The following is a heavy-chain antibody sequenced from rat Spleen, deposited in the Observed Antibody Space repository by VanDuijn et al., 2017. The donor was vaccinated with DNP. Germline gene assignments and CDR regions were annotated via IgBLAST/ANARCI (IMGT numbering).Heavy chain of an antibody. CDR3: ARSGRGALDY. J-gene: IGHJ2*01. CDR2: ISSGGST. D-gene: IGHD1-11*01. Sequence: QVQLKESGPGLVQPSQTLSLTCTVSGFSLTSYTVSWVRQPPGKGLEWIAAISSGGSTYYNSALKSRLSISRDTSKSQVFLKMNSLQTEDTAMYFCARSGRGALDYWGQGVMVTVSS. V-gene: IGHV2-6*01. CDR1: GFSLTSYT.